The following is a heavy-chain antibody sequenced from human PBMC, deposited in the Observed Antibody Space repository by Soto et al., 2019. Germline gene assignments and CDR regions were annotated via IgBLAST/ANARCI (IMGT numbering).Heavy chain of an antibody. Sequence: PSETLSLTCAVYGGSFSGYYWTWIRQPPGKGLEWIGYVHDTGRTNYNPSLKSRVTISVDTSQNQFSLKLSSVTAADTAVYYCARQGYNYGLDYWGQGALVTVSS. CDR1: GGSFSGYY. CDR3: ARQGYNYGLDY. CDR2: VHDTGRT. V-gene: IGHV4-59*08. J-gene: IGHJ4*02. D-gene: IGHD5-18*01.